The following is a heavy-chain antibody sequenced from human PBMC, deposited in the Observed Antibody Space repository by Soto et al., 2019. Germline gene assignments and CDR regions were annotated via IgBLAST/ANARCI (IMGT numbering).Heavy chain of an antibody. Sequence: GGSLRLSCAASGFTVSSNYMSWVRQAPGKGLEWVSVIYSGGSTYYADSVKGRFTISRDNSKNTLYLQMNSLRAEDTAVYYCARDRAVAENYFDYWGQGTLVTVSS. V-gene: IGHV3-66*01. CDR1: GFTVSSNY. J-gene: IGHJ4*02. CDR3: ARDRAVAENYFDY. CDR2: IYSGGST. D-gene: IGHD6-19*01.